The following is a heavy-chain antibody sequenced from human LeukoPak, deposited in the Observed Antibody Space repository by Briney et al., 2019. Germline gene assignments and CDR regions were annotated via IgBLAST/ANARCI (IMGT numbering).Heavy chain of an antibody. Sequence: PSDTLSLTCDVYGGSFSGYYWGWIRQPPGKGLEWIGSIYYSGSTYYNPSLNSRVTISVDTSKNRFSLKLTSLTAADTAVYYCARDKRGYYDSSGQDAFDMWGQGTMVTVSS. CDR3: ARDKRGYYDSSGQDAFDM. CDR2: IYYSGST. CDR1: GGSFSGYY. D-gene: IGHD3-22*01. V-gene: IGHV4-34*01. J-gene: IGHJ3*02.